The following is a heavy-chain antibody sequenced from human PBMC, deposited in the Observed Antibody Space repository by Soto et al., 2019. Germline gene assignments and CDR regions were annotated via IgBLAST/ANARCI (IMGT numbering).Heavy chain of an antibody. J-gene: IGHJ3*02. CDR1: GYTFTGYY. D-gene: IGHD3-16*01. Sequence: ASVKVSCKASGYTFTGYYMHWVRQAPGQGLEWMGWINPNSGGTNYAQKFQGWVTMTRDTSISTAYMELSRLRSDDTAVYYCARGWVDGVDAFDIWGQGTIVTVSS. CDR3: ARGWVDGVDAFDI. V-gene: IGHV1-2*04. CDR2: INPNSGGT.